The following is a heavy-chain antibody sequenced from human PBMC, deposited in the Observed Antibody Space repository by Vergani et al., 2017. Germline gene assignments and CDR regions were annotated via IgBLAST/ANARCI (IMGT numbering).Heavy chain of an antibody. Sequence: EVQLVPSGAEVKKPGESLKISCKGSGYSFTSYWIGWVRQMPGKGLEWMGIIYPGDSDTRYSPSFQGQVTISADKSISTAYLQWSSLKASDTAMYYCARIGLLWFEGTGWYFDLWGRGTLVTVSS. J-gene: IGHJ2*01. V-gene: IGHV5-51*01. CDR3: ARIGLLWFEGTGWYFDL. CDR2: IYPGDSDT. CDR1: GYSFTSYW. D-gene: IGHD3-10*01.